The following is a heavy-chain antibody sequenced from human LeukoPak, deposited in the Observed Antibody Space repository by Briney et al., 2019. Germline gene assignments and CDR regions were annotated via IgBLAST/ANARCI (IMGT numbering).Heavy chain of an antibody. CDR1: GFTFSSSA. CDR3: AKNLIHLWCFDY. J-gene: IGHJ4*01. V-gene: IGHV3-30-3*02. Sequence: GGSLRLSCAASGFTFSSSAMHWVRQSPGKGLEWVAVISYDGNNKYYADSVRGRFTISRDNSKNTLYLQMNSLRAEDTAVYYCAKNLIHLWCFDYWGHGTLVTVSS. CDR2: ISYDGNNK. D-gene: IGHD5-18*01.